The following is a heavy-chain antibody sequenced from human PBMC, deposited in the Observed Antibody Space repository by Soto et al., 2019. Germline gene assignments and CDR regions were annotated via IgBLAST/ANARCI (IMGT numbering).Heavy chain of an antibody. J-gene: IGHJ4*02. D-gene: IGHD2-2*03. CDR1: GFTFDDYA. CDR2: ISWNSGSI. Sequence: GGSLRLSCAASGFTFDDYAMHWVRQAPGKGLEWVSGISWNSGSIGYADSVKGRFTISRDNAKNSLYLQMNSLRAEDTALYYCAKDGEPGYCSSTSCYGDFDYWGQGTLVTVSS. V-gene: IGHV3-9*01. CDR3: AKDGEPGYCSSTSCYGDFDY.